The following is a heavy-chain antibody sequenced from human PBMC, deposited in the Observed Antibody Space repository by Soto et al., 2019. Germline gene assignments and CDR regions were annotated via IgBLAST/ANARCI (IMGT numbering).Heavy chain of an antibody. V-gene: IGHV3-11*01. CDR3: ARDQIPYTVAFDY. Sequence: GGSLRLSCAASGFTFSDYYMSWIRQAPGKGLEWVSYISSSGSTIYYADSVKGRFTISRDNAKNSLYLQMNSLRAEDTAVYYCARDQIPYTVAFDYWGQGTLVTVSS. D-gene: IGHD2-15*01. CDR2: ISSSGSTI. CDR1: GFTFSDYY. J-gene: IGHJ4*02.